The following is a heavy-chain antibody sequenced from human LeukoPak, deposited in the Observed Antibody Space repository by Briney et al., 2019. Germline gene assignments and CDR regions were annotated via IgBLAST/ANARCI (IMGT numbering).Heavy chain of an antibody. V-gene: IGHV3-21*01. D-gene: IGHD4-23*01. CDR3: VRGNDYGGPHY. Sequence: GGSLRLSCAASGFTFSRNAMNWVRQAPGKGLEWVSFISSSSNYMSYADSVKGRFTISRDNAKNSLYLQMNSLRAEDTAVYYCVRGNDYGGPHYWGQGTLVTVSS. CDR1: GFTFSRNA. CDR2: ISSSSNYM. J-gene: IGHJ4*02.